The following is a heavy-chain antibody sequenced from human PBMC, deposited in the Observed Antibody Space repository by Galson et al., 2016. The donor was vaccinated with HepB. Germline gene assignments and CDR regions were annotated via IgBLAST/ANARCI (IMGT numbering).Heavy chain of an antibody. D-gene: IGHD5-18*01. CDR3: AKDIRSYGLFGRFDY. J-gene: IGHJ4*02. CDR2: ISYDGSNK. CDR1: GFTFSSYG. V-gene: IGHV3-30*18. Sequence: SLRLSCAASGFTFSSYGMHWVRQAPGKGLEWVAVISYDGSNKYYADSVKGRFTISRDNSKNTLYLQMNSLRAEDTAVYYCAKDIRSYGLFGRFDYWGQGNLVTVSS.